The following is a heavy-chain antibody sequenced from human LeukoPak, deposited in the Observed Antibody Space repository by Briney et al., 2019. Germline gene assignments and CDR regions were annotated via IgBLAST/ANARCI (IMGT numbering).Heavy chain of an antibody. J-gene: IGHJ1*01. D-gene: IGHD3-22*01. CDR3: AIIHGYYDGSGYWVQ. V-gene: IGHV3-23*01. Sequence: GGSLRLSCAASGFTFGSYGMRWVRQAPGQGLEWVSFITPNADRTSYAGSVEGRFTISRDNPRNTLYMQMNSLRDEDTALYYCAIIHGYYDGSGYWVQWGQGTLVTVSS. CDR2: ITPNADRT. CDR1: GFTFGSYG.